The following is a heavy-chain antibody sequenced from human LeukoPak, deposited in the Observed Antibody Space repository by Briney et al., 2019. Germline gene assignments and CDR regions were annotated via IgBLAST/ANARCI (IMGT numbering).Heavy chain of an antibody. V-gene: IGHV3-7*01. CDR2: IKQDGSEK. D-gene: IGHD3-22*01. CDR3: ARGYYYDSSGVFDY. Sequence: GGSLRLSCAASGFTFSSDSMNWVRKAPARGLEWVSNIKQDGSEKYYVDSVKGRFTISRDNANNSLYLQMNSLRAEDKAVYYCARGYYYDSSGVFDYWGQGTLVTVSS. CDR1: GFTFSSDS. J-gene: IGHJ4*02.